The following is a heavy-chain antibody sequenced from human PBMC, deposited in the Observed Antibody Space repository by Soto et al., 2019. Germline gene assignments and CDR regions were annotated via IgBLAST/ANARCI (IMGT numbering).Heavy chain of an antibody. Sequence: QVQLVESGGGVVQPGRSLRLSCAASGFTFSSYGMHWVRQAPGKGLEWVAVISYDGSNKYYADSVKGRFTISRDNSKNTLYLQMNSLRAEDTAVYYCARGGRGGSCTNGVCYTFPSGWFDPWGQGTLVTVSS. J-gene: IGHJ5*02. CDR3: ARGGRGGSCTNGVCYTFPSGWFDP. V-gene: IGHV3-30*03. D-gene: IGHD2-8*01. CDR1: GFTFSSYG. CDR2: ISYDGSNK.